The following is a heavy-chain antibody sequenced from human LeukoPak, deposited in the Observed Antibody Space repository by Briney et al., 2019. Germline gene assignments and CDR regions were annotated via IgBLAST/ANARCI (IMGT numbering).Heavy chain of an antibody. CDR2: IYGGGST. CDR1: GFTVSSNY. D-gene: IGHD3-22*01. CDR3: AKGPRPGSSGYPNLDY. Sequence: GGSLTLSCAASGFTVSSNYMNWVRRAPGKGLEWVSLIYGGGSTNYADSVKGRFTISRDSSKNTLYLQMNSLRVEDTAVYYCAKGPRPGSSGYPNLDYWGQGTLVTVPS. J-gene: IGHJ4*02. V-gene: IGHV3-53*01.